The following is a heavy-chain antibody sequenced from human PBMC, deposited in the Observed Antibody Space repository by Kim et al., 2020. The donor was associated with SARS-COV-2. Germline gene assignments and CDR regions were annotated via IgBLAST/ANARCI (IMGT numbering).Heavy chain of an antibody. CDR3: ARGEPARPTYYYGLDV. J-gene: IGHJ6*02. D-gene: IGHD6-6*01. CDR1: GFTFSSYA. CDR2: ISYDGSHK. V-gene: IGHV3-30-3*01. Sequence: GGSLRLSCAASGFTFSSYAMHWVRQAPGKGLEWVAVISYDGSHKYYADSVKGRFTISRDNSKNTLYLQMNSLRVEDTAVYYCARGEPARPTYYYGLDVWAKGPRSPSP.